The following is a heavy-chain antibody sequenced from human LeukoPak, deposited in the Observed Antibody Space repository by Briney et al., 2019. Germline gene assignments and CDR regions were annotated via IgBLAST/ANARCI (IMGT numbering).Heavy chain of an antibody. CDR1: GFTFSSYA. J-gene: IGHJ4*02. CDR2: ISGSGGST. Sequence: GGSLRLSCAASGFTFSSYAMSWVRQAPGKGREWVSAISGSGGSTYYADSVKGRFTISRDNSKNTLYLQMNSLRAEDTAVYYCAKEGLYYDFWSGYKGYDYWGQGTLVTVSS. D-gene: IGHD3-3*01. V-gene: IGHV3-23*01. CDR3: AKEGLYYDFWSGYKGYDY.